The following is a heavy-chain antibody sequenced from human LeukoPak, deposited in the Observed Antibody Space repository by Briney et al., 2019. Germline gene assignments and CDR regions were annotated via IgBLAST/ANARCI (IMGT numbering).Heavy chain of an antibody. J-gene: IGHJ4*02. CDR3: ARDQVKFINTAIFDY. Sequence: GGSLRLSCAASGFTFSSYWMSWVRQAPGKGLEWGANIKQDGSEKYYVDSVKGRFTISRDNAKNSLYLQMNSLRAEDTAVYYCARDQVKFINTAIFDYWGQGTLVTVSS. D-gene: IGHD3-10*01. V-gene: IGHV3-7*01. CDR2: IKQDGSEK. CDR1: GFTFSSYW.